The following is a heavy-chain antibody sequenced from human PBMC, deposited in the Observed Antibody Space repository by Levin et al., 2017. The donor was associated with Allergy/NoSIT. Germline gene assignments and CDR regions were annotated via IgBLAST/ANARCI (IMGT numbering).Heavy chain of an antibody. Sequence: SLKISCAVSGFTFDDYAMHWVRQAPGKGLEWVAIINWNSGDIHYADSVKGRFTISRDNAKNSLHLQMNSLRGDDTAMYYCVKGFGATVPSGMDVWGPGTTVTVSS. CDR2: INWNSGDI. CDR1: GFTFDDYA. V-gene: IGHV3-9*01. D-gene: IGHD3-10*01. J-gene: IGHJ6*02. CDR3: VKGFGATVPSGMDV.